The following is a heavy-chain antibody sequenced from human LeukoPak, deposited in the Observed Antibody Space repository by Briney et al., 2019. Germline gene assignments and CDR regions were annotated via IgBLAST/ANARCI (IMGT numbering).Heavy chain of an antibody. D-gene: IGHD3-22*01. Sequence: SETLSLTCSVSGYSITSGYFWGWIRQPPGKGLEWIGSIYHSGSTYYNPSLKSRVTISVDTSKNQFSLKLSSVTAADTAVYYCARGSDYYDSSGYYYDYWGQGTLVTVSS. J-gene: IGHJ4*02. CDR2: IYHSGST. V-gene: IGHV4-38-2*02. CDR1: GYSITSGYF. CDR3: ARGSDYYDSSGYYYDY.